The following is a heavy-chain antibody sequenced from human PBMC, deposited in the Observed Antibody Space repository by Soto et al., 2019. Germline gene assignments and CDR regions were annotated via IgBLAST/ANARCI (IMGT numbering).Heavy chain of an antibody. J-gene: IGHJ6*02. D-gene: IGHD2-2*01. CDR1: GGTFSSYA. CDR3: ARNWGYCSSTSCYVAYYYYGMDV. Sequence: QVQLVQSGAEVKKPGSSVKVSCKASGGTFSSYAISWVRQAPGQGLEWMGGIIPIFGTANYAQKFQGRVTITADESTSTAYMELSSLRSEDTAVYYCARNWGYCSSTSCYVAYYYYGMDVWGQGTTDTVSS. CDR2: IIPIFGTA. V-gene: IGHV1-69*01.